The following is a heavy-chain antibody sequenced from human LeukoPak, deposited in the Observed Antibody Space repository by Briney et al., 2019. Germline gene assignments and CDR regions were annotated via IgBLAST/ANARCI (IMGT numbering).Heavy chain of an antibody. V-gene: IGHV3-48*03. J-gene: IGHJ3*02. CDR3: AKDFSRWATIFLYAFDI. D-gene: IGHD3-3*01. CDR1: GFTFSSYE. Sequence: PGGSLRLSCAASGFTFSSYEMNWVRQAPGKGLEWVSYISSSGSTIYYADSVKGRFTISRDNSKNTLYLQMNSLRAEDTAVYYCAKDFSRWATIFLYAFDIWGQGTMVTVSS. CDR2: ISSSGSTI.